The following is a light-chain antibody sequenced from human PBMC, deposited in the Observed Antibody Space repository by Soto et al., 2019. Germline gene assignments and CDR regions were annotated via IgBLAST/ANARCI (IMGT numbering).Light chain of an antibody. Sequence: EVVLTQSPATLSLSPGEGATLSCRASQSIGNYLAWYQQKPGQAPRLLIYATSNRATGIPARFSGSGSGTDFTLSISRLEPGDFGMYFCHQYGSSPRTFGQGTKVDIK. J-gene: IGKJ1*01. CDR3: HQYGSSPRT. CDR2: ATS. V-gene: IGKV3-11*01. CDR1: QSIGNY.